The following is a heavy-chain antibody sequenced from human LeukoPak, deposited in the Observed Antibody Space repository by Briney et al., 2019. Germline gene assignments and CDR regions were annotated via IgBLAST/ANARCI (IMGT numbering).Heavy chain of an antibody. CDR3: ARSRDYYGSLSAFDI. Sequence: SETLSLTCTVSGGSISTYYWSWIRQPPGKGLEWMGYIYYSGSTNYNPSLKSRVTISVDTSKNQFSLKLSSVAAADTAVYYCARSRDYYGSLSAFDIWGQGTMVTVSS. J-gene: IGHJ3*02. CDR2: IYYSGST. CDR1: GGSISTYY. D-gene: IGHD3-10*01. V-gene: IGHV4-59*08.